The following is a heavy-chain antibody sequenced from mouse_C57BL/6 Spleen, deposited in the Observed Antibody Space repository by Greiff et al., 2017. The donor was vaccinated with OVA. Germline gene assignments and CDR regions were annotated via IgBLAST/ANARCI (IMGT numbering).Heavy chain of an antibody. J-gene: IGHJ4*01. V-gene: IGHV1-15*01. CDR2: IDPETGGT. CDR3: TRDDYDVSYAMDD. CDR1: GYTFTDYE. Sequence: VQLQESGAELVRPGASVTLSCKASGYTFTDYEMHWVKQTPVHGLEWIGAIDPETGGTAYNQKFKGKAILTADKSSSTAYMELRSLTSEDSAVYYCTRDDYDVSYAMDDWGQGTSVTVS. D-gene: IGHD2-4*01.